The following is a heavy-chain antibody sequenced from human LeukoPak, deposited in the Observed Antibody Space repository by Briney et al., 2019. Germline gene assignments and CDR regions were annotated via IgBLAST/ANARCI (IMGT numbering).Heavy chain of an antibody. CDR3: ARRNFDWFDP. CDR1: GYTFTNYD. CDR2: MNPNSGKA. J-gene: IGHJ5*02. V-gene: IGHV1-8*03. Sequence: ASVKVSCKASGYTFTNYDINWVRQATGQGLEWMGWMNPNSGKAGYAHKFQGRVTITRNPPITTAYMELSSLRSEDTAVYYCARRNFDWFDPWGQGTLVTVSS.